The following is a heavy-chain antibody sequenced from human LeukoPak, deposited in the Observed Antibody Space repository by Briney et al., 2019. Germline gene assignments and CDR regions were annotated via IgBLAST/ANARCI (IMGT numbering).Heavy chain of an antibody. CDR1: GDSISNTRYY. CDR3: ARERGLKVRGVIIPFDY. Sequence: SETLSLTCTVSGDSISNTRYYWGWIRQPPGKGLEWIGEINHSGSTNYNPSLKSRVTISVDTSKNQFSLKLSSVTAADTAVYYCARERGLKVRGVIIPFDYWGQGTLVTVSS. CDR2: INHSGST. J-gene: IGHJ4*02. D-gene: IGHD3-10*01. V-gene: IGHV4-39*07.